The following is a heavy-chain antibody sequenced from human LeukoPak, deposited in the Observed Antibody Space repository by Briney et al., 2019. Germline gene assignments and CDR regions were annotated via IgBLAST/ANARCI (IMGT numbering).Heavy chain of an antibody. CDR2: IYYSGST. D-gene: IGHD3-3*02. CDR1: GGSISSYY. V-gene: IGHV4-59*01. Sequence: SETLSLTCTVSGGSISSYYWSWIRQPPGKGLEWIGYIYYSGSTNYNPSLKSRVTISVDTSKNQFSLKLSSVTAADTAVYYCARVLGSEDWFDPWGQGTLVTVSS. CDR3: ARVLGSEDWFDP. J-gene: IGHJ5*02.